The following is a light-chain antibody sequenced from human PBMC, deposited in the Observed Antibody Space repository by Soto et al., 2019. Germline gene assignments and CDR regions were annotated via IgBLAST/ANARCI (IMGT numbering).Light chain of an antibody. V-gene: IGLV2-14*01. CDR1: SSDVGGYNY. CDR2: EVS. Sequence: QSALTQPASVSGSPGQSITISCTGTSSDVGGYNYVSWYQQYTGKAPKLMIYEVSNRPPGVSNRFSGSKSGNTASLTISGLQSEDEADYYCISYASTNTYVFGTGTKLTVL. J-gene: IGLJ1*01. CDR3: ISYASTNTYV.